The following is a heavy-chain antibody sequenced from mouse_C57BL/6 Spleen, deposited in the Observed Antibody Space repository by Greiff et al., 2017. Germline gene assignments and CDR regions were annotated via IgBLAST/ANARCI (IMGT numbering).Heavy chain of an antibody. D-gene: IGHD1-1*01. V-gene: IGHV1-4*01. J-gene: IGHJ3*01. CDR3: AREGFYGSGAY. Sequence: QVHVKQSGAELARPGASVKMSCKASGYTFTSYTMHWVKQRPGQGLEWIGYINPSSGYTKYNQKFKDKATLTADKSSSTAYMQLSSLTSEDSAVYYCAREGFYGSGAYWGQGTLVTVSA. CDR1: GYTFTSYT. CDR2: INPSSGYT.